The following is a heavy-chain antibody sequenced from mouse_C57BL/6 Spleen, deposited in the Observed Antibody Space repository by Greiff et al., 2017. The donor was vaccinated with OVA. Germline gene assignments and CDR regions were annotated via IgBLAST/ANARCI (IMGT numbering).Heavy chain of an antibody. V-gene: IGHV1-50*01. D-gene: IGHD4-1*01. CDR3: ARNRWGFDY. CDR2: IDPSDSYT. J-gene: IGHJ2*01. Sequence: QVQLQQPGAELVKPGASVKLSCKASGYTFTSYWMQWVKQRPGQGLEWIGEIDPSDSYTNYNQKFKGKATLTVDTSSSTAYMQLSSLTSEDSAVYFCARNRWGFDYWGQGTTLTVSS. CDR1: GYTFTSYW.